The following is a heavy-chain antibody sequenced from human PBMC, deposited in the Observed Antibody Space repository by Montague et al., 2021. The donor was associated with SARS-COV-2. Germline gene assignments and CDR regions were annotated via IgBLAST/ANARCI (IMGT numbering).Heavy chain of an antibody. CDR3: ARAKNDYTWNDWYFYGMDV. D-gene: IGHD1-1*01. CDR2: ISGSACTI. CDR1: GFTLSYYE. V-gene: IGHV3-48*03. J-gene: IGHJ6*02. Sequence: SLRLSCAASGFTLSYYEMNWVRQAPGKGLEWGSYISGSACTIYYADSVKGRFTISRDNAKNTLYLQMNSLRAEDTAVYYCARAKNDYTWNDWYFYGMDVWGQGTTVTVSS.